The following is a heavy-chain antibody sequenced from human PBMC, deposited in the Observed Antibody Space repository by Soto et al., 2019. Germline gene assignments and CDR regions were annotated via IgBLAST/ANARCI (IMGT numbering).Heavy chain of an antibody. CDR3: AKGGGRFDS. J-gene: IGHJ4*02. CDR2: IYYTGST. Sequence: PSQTLSLTCTVSGGSISSYYWSWIRQSPGKGLEWIGYIYYTGSTAYNPSLKSRATISVDTSKNQFSLKLNSMTAEDTAMYYCAKGGGRFDSWGQGALVTVSS. CDR1: GGSISSYY. V-gene: IGHV4-59*01. D-gene: IGHD3-16*01.